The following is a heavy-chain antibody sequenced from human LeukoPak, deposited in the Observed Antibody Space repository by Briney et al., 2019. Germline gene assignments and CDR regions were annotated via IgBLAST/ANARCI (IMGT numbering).Heavy chain of an antibody. CDR1: GFTFSNYW. D-gene: IGHD4-17*01. J-gene: IGHJ4*02. CDR2: INEDGSEK. Sequence: GGSLRLPCAASGFTFSNYWMSWVRQAPGKGLEWVANINEDGSEKYYVDSVEGRFTIYRDNARNSLYVQMNILRAEDTAVYYCARTSGDPFDSWGQGTLVAVSS. CDR3: ARTSGDPFDS. V-gene: IGHV3-7*01.